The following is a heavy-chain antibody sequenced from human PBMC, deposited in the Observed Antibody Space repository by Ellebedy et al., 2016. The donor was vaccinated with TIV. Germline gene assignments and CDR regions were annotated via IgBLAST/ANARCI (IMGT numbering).Heavy chain of an antibody. CDR1: GFTFSSYA. V-gene: IGHV3-64D*06. CDR3: VKAWGD. J-gene: IGHJ4*02. CDR2: IVSNGDST. Sequence: GESLKISCSASGFTFSSYAMHWVRQAPGKGLESISAIVSNGDSTYYAYYVKGRFTISRDNSKNTLYLQMSSLRPEDTAVYYCVKAWGDWGQGTLVTVSS. D-gene: IGHD3-16*01.